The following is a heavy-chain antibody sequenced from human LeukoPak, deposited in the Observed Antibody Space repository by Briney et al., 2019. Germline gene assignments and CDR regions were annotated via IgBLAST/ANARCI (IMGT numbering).Heavy chain of an antibody. D-gene: IGHD3-16*01. Sequence: GASVKVSCKASGYSFTSYGISWVRQAPGQGLEWMGWISAYNSNTNYAQNLQGRVTMTTDTSTGTVYLDLRSLRSDDTAVYYCARETGQKRTFGGVPRGSMDVWGQGTTVTVSS. CDR3: ARETGQKRTFGGVPRGSMDV. CDR2: ISAYNSNT. CDR1: GYSFTSYG. J-gene: IGHJ6*02. V-gene: IGHV1-18*01.